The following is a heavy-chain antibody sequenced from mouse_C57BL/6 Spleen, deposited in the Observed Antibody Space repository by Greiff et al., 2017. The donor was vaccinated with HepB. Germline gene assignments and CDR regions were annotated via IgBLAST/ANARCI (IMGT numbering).Heavy chain of an antibody. CDR1: GYAFSSYW. CDR3: ARDSSGYEGFAY. V-gene: IGHV1-80*01. J-gene: IGHJ3*01. D-gene: IGHD3-2*02. CDR2: IYPGDGDT. Sequence: QVQLQQSGAELVKPGASVKISCKASGYAFSSYWMNWVKQRPGKGLEWIGQIYPGDGDTNYNGKFKGKATLTADKSSSSAYMQLSSLTSEDSAVYFCARDSSGYEGFAYWGQGTLVTVSA.